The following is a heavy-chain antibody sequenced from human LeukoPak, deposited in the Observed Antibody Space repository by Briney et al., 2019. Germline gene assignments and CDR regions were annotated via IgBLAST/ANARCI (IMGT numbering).Heavy chain of an antibody. CDR2: ISSHNGDNT. J-gene: IGHJ6*03. V-gene: IGHV1-18*01. Sequence: ASVKVSCKASGYSFTSYGISWVRQAPGQGLEWMGWISSHNGDNTNYAQKLQGRVTMTTDTSTSTAYMELSSLRSEDTAVYYCARGLRDSSGYYYGMDYYYYMDVWGKGTTVTVSS. CDR3: ARGLRDSSGYYYGMDYYYYMDV. D-gene: IGHD3-22*01. CDR1: GYSFTSYG.